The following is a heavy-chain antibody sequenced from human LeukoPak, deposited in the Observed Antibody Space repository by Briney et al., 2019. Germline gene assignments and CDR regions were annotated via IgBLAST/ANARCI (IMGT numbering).Heavy chain of an antibody. CDR3: ARAQFDS. Sequence: GGSLRLSCAASGXTFSSYWMKWVRQAPGKGLEWVANIKQDGSEKYYVDSVKGRFTISRDNAKNSLYLQMNSLRAEDTAVYYCARAQFDSWGQGTLVTVSS. J-gene: IGHJ4*02. CDR2: IKQDGSEK. V-gene: IGHV3-7*04. CDR1: GXTFSSYW.